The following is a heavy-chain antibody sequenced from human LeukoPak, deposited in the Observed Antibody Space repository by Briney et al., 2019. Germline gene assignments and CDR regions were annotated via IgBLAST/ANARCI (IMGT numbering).Heavy chain of an antibody. D-gene: IGHD2-15*01. V-gene: IGHV3-23*01. Sequence: GGSLRLSCAASGFTFSSYAMSWVRQAPGKGLEWVSAISGSGGSTYYADSVKGRFTNSRDNSKNTLYLQMNSLRAEDTAVYYCAKYVVVVAATHYFDYWGQGTLVTVSS. CDR1: GFTFSSYA. J-gene: IGHJ4*02. CDR2: ISGSGGST. CDR3: AKYVVVVAATHYFDY.